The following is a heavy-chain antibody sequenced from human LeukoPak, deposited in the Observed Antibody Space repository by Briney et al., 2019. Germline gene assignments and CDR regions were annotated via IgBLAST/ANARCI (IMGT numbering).Heavy chain of an antibody. CDR3: AKSTGPKLRYSPFDY. Sequence: GRSLRLSCAASGFTFSSYAMHWVRQAPGKGLEWVAVISYDGSNKYYADSVKGRFTISRDNSKNTLYLQMNSLRAEDTAVYYCAKSTGPKLRYSPFDYWGQGTLVTVSS. CDR1: GFTFSSYA. V-gene: IGHV3-30-3*02. CDR2: ISYDGSNK. D-gene: IGHD3-9*01. J-gene: IGHJ4*02.